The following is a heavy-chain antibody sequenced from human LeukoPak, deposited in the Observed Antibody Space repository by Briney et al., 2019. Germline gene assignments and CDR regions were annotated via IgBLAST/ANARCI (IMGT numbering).Heavy chain of an antibody. Sequence: GGPLRLSCAASGFTFDDYAMHWVRQAPGKGLEWVSLISWDGGSTYYADSVKGRFTISRDNSKNSLYLQMNSLRAEDTALYYCAKSTLPLVVVIAIDYWGQGTLVTVSS. D-gene: IGHD2-21*01. V-gene: IGHV3-43D*03. CDR3: AKSTLPLVVVIAIDY. J-gene: IGHJ4*02. CDR1: GFTFDDYA. CDR2: ISWDGGST.